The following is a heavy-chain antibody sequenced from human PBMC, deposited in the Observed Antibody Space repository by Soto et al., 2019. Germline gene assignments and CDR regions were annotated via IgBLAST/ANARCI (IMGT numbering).Heavy chain of an antibody. D-gene: IGHD6-19*01. Sequence: ASVKVSCKASGYTFTSYAMHWVRQAPGQRLEWMGWINAGNGNTKYSQKFQGRVTITRDTSASTAYMELSSLRSEDTAVYYCATYGYSSGWHPADFHYGMDVWGQGTTITVSS. CDR1: GYTFTSYA. V-gene: IGHV1-3*01. CDR3: ATYGYSSGWHPADFHYGMDV. J-gene: IGHJ6*02. CDR2: INAGNGNT.